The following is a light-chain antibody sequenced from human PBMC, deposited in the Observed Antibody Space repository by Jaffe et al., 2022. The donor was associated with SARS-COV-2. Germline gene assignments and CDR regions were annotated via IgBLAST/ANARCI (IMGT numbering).Light chain of an antibody. J-gene: IGLJ2*01. CDR1: SSNIGINY. V-gene: IGLV1-51*02. CDR3: GTWDNSLRGEV. Sequence: QSVLTQPPSVSAAPGQKVTISCSGSSSNIGINYVAWYQQLPGTAPKLLIYENNKRPSGIPDRFSGSKSGTSGTLDITGLQTGDEADYYCGTWDNSLRGEVFGGGTKLTVL. CDR2: ENN.